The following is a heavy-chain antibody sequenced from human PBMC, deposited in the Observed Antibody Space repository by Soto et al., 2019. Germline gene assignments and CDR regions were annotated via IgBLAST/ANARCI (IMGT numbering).Heavy chain of an antibody. J-gene: IGHJ4*02. CDR2: ISYDGSNK. CDR1: GFTFSSCA. CDR3: ARDSVGANRLLDY. V-gene: IGHV3-30-3*01. Sequence: QVQLVESGGGVVQPGRSLRLSCAASGFTFSSCAMHWVRQAPGKGLEWVAVISYDGSNKYYADSVKGRFTISRDNAKNTLYLQMNSLKAEDTAVYYCARDSVGANRLLDYWGQGTLVTVSS. D-gene: IGHD1-26*01.